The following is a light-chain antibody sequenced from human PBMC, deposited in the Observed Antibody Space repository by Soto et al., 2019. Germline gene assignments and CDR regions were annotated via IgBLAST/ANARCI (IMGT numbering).Light chain of an antibody. V-gene: IGLV2-14*01. CDR2: ASS. CDR3: SSYTSGTTLYV. J-gene: IGLJ1*01. CDR1: SSDVGSYNY. Sequence: QSALTQPASVSGSPGQSITISCTETSSDVGSYNYVSWYQHHPGKAPRLIIHASSNRPSGVSHRFSGSRSGNTASLTISGLQAEDEADYYCSSYTSGTTLYVFGTGTKVTVL.